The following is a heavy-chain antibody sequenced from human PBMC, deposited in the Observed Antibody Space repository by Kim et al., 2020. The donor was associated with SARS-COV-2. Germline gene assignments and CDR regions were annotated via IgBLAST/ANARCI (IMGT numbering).Heavy chain of an antibody. J-gene: IGHJ5*02. D-gene: IGHD3-10*01. V-gene: IGHV7-4-1*02. CDR2: INTNTGNP. CDR3: ARLHGSGSYFKNWFDP. Sequence: ASVKVSCKASGYAFTSYAMNWVRQAPGQGLEWMGWINTNTGNPTYAQGFTGRFVFSLDTSVSTAYLQISSLKAEDTAVYYCARLHGSGSYFKNWFDPWGQGTLVTVSS. CDR1: GYAFTSYA.